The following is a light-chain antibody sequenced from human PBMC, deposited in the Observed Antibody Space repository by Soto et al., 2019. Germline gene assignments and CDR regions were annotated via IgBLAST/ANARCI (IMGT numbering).Light chain of an antibody. CDR3: QQSGNSPPT. J-gene: IGKJ1*01. V-gene: IGKV3-20*01. CDR1: QSGSNNY. Sequence: EILLKQCPGTPSLSPAEGATLSCRASQSGSNNYLAWYQQNPGQAPRRLIYGASNRATGIPDRFSGSGSGTDFTLTISRLEPEDFAVYYCQQSGNSPPTSGQGTRWIS. CDR2: GAS.